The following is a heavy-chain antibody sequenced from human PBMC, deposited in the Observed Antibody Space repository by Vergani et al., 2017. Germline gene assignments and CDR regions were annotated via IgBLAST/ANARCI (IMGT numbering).Heavy chain of an antibody. CDR1: GGTFSSYA. CDR3: ARGVSRAAVAGTGWFDP. Sequence: QVQLVQSGAEVKKPGSSVKVSCKASGGTFSSYAISWVRQAPGQGLGWMGGIIPIFGTANYAQKFQGRVTITADESPSTAYMELSSLRAEETAVYYCARGVSRAAVAGTGWFDPWGQGTLVTVSS. J-gene: IGHJ5*02. D-gene: IGHD6-19*01. V-gene: IGHV1-69*01. CDR2: IIPIFGTA.